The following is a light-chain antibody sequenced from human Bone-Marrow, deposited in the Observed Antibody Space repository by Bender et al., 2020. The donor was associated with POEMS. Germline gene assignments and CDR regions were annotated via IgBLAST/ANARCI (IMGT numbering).Light chain of an antibody. Sequence: QSALTQPASVSGSPGQSITISCTGVNSDVGPHKFVSWYQQHPGKAPKLMIYDVSNRPSGVSNRFSGSKSGNTASLTISGLQAEDEADYYCSSYTSSNTFWVFGGGTKLTVL. J-gene: IGLJ3*02. CDR2: DVS. CDR3: SSYTSSNTFWV. V-gene: IGLV2-14*01. CDR1: NSDVGPHKF.